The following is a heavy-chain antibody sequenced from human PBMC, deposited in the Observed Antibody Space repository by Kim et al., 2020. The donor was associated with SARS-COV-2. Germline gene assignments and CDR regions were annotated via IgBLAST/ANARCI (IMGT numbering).Heavy chain of an antibody. D-gene: IGHD2-15*01. CDR2: IYYSGST. CDR3: ARHPESWGGNVRYFDL. V-gene: IGHV4-39*01. CDR1: GGSISSSSYY. J-gene: IGHJ2*01. Sequence: SETLSLTCTVSGGSISSSSYYWGWIRQPPGKGLEWIGSIYYSGSTYYNPSLKSRVTISVDTSKNQFSLKLSSVTAADTAVYYCARHPESWGGNVRYFDLWGRGTLVTVSS.